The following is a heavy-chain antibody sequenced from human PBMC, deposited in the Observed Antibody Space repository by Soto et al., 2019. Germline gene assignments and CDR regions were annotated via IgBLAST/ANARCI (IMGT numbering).Heavy chain of an antibody. CDR1: GYNFTSFH. Sequence: QVQLVQSGAEMKKPGASVKVSCKASGYNFTSFHIIWVRQAPGQGLEWMGWINPSNRNTNCTRQFQGRVTMTTDTPTRTAYMDLMSLTYDDTAVYYCARGYGDSYWGQGTLVTVFS. V-gene: IGHV1-18*04. CDR2: INPSNRNT. J-gene: IGHJ4*02. D-gene: IGHD4-17*01. CDR3: ARGYGDSY.